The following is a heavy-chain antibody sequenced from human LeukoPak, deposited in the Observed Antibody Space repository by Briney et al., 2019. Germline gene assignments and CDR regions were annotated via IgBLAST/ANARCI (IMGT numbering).Heavy chain of an antibody. CDR1: GFTFSSYW. Sequence: GGSLRLSCAASGFTFSSYWMHWVRQAPGKGLVWVSRINSDGSSTSYADSVKGRFTISRDNAKNTLYLQMNGLRAEDTAVYYCARDDGITYYYDSSGSLDYWGQGTLVTVSS. V-gene: IGHV3-74*01. D-gene: IGHD3-22*01. CDR3: ARDDGITYYYDSSGSLDY. J-gene: IGHJ4*02. CDR2: INSDGSST.